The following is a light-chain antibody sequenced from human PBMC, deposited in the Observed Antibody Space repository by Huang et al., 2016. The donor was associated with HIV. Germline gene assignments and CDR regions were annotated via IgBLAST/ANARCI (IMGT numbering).Light chain of an antibody. CDR1: RGISSG. CDR2: DAS. CDR3: QQFNNDLT. V-gene: IGKV1D-13*01. Sequence: AIQLTQSPSSLSASVGDRVTITCRASRGISSGLAWYQQKPGKAPKLLIFDASSLESGVPSRFSGSGSGTDFTLTLSSLQPEDFAAYYCQQFNNDLTFGQGTRLEIQ. J-gene: IGKJ5*01.